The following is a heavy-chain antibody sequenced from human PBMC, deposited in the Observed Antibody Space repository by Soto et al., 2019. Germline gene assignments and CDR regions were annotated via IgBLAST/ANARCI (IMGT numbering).Heavy chain of an antibody. Sequence: SVKVSCKASGGTSSSYAISWVRQAPGQGLEWMGGIIPIFGTANYAQKFQGRVTITADESTSTAYMELSSLRSEDTAVYYCARPSIAARGYYYGMDVWGQGTTVTVSS. CDR2: IIPIFGTA. CDR3: ARPSIAARGYYYGMDV. CDR1: GGTSSSYA. D-gene: IGHD6-6*01. J-gene: IGHJ6*02. V-gene: IGHV1-69*13.